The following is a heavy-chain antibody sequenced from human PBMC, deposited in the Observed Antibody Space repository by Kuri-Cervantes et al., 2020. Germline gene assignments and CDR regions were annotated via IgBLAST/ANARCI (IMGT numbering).Heavy chain of an antibody. CDR1: GYSISSGYY. V-gene: IGHV4-38-2*01. CDR3: ARHKVLAATHWFDP. D-gene: IGHD2-15*01. Sequence: SETLSLTCAVSGYSISSGYYWGWIRQPPGKGLEWIGSIYHSGSTYYNPSLKSRVTISVETSKNQFSLKLSSLTAADTAVYYCARHKVLAATHWFDPWGQGTLVTVSS. J-gene: IGHJ5*02. CDR2: IYHSGST.